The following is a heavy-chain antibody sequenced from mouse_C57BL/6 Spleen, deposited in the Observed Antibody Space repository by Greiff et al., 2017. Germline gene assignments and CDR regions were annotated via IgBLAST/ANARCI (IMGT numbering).Heavy chain of an antibody. CDR1: GFNIKDYY. V-gene: IGHV14-2*01. CDR3: AFIYYVYDVHY. Sequence: EVQLQQSGAELVKPGASVKLSCTASGFNIKDYYMHWVKQRTEQGLEWIGTIDPEDGDTKYAPKFQGKATITTDTSSNTAYLQLSSLTSEDTDVYYCAFIYYVYDVHYWGQGTTLTVSS. J-gene: IGHJ2*01. D-gene: IGHD2-2*01. CDR2: IDPEDGDT.